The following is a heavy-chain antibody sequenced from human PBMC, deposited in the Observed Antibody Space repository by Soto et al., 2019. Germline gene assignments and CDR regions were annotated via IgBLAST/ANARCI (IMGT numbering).Heavy chain of an antibody. D-gene: IGHD3-9*01. V-gene: IGHV4-31*03. CDR1: GGSISSGGYY. J-gene: IGHJ4*02. Sequence: NPSATLSLTCTVSGGSISSGGYYWSWIRQHPGKGLEWIGYIYYSGSTYYNPSLKSRVTISVDTSKNQFSLKLSSVTAADTAVYYCASFTEDYDILTGYSGRYFDYWGQGTLVTVSS. CDR3: ASFTEDYDILTGYSGRYFDY. CDR2: IYYSGST.